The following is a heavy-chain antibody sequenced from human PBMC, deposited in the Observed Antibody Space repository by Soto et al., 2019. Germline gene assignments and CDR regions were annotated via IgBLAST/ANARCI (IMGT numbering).Heavy chain of an antibody. CDR1: GFTFSSYA. CDR2: ISGSGGST. D-gene: IGHD2-2*02. J-gene: IGHJ6*02. CDR3: ARKKDIVVVPAALPWGYYYYGMDV. V-gene: IGHV3-23*01. Sequence: GGSLRLSCAASGFTFSSYAMSWVRQAPGKGLEWVSAISGSGGSTYYADSVKGRFTISRDNSKNTLYLQMNSLRAEDTAVYYCARKKDIVVVPAALPWGYYYYGMDVWGQGTTVTVSS.